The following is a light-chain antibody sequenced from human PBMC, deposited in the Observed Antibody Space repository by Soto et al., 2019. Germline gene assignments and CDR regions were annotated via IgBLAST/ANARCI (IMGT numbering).Light chain of an antibody. CDR1: QSVSSN. J-gene: IGKJ4*01. V-gene: IGKV3-15*01. CDR3: QQYNKWPLT. CDR2: DAS. Sequence: EIVMTQSPATLSVSPGEGATLSCRASQSVSSNLAWYQQKPRQAPRLLIYDASTWATGIPARFDGSGSGTEFTLTISSLQSEDFAVYYCQQYNKWPLTFGGGTRVEIK.